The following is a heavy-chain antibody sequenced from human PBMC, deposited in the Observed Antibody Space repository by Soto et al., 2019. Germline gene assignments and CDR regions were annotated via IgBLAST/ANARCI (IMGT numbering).Heavy chain of an antibody. Sequence: QVPLVESGGGVVQPGRSLRLSCAASGFTFSSYGMHWVRQAPGKGLEWVAVISYDGSNKYYADSVKGRFTISRDNSKNTLYLQMNSLRAEDTAVYYCAKDSYYDILTGSVFDYWGQGTLVTVSS. V-gene: IGHV3-30*18. D-gene: IGHD3-9*01. CDR3: AKDSYYDILTGSVFDY. J-gene: IGHJ4*02. CDR1: GFTFSSYG. CDR2: ISYDGSNK.